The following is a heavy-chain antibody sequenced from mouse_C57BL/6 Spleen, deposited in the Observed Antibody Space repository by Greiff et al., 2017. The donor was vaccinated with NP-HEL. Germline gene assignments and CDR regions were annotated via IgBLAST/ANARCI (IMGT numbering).Heavy chain of an antibody. D-gene: IGHD2-1*01. Sequence: QVQLQQSGPELVKPGASVKLSCTASGYTFTSYDINWVKQRPGQGLEWIGWIYPRDGSTKYNEKFKGKATLTVDTSSSTAYMELHSLTSEDSAVYFCARGDYGNWFAYWGQGTLVTVSA. V-gene: IGHV1-85*01. CDR3: ARGDYGNWFAY. J-gene: IGHJ3*01. CDR2: IYPRDGST. CDR1: GYTFTSYD.